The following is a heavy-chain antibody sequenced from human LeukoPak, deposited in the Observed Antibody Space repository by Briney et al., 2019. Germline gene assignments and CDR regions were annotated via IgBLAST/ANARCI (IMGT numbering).Heavy chain of an antibody. V-gene: IGHV1-2*02. D-gene: IGHD5-18*01. CDR3: ARGHVDTATGFDP. Sequence: GASVKVSCKASGYTFTGYYVHWVRQAPGQGLEWMGWINPNSGGTNYAQKFQGRVTMTRDTSISTAYVELSRLRSDDTAVYYCARGHVDTATGFDPWGRGTLVTVSS. CDR2: INPNSGGT. CDR1: GYTFTGYY. J-gene: IGHJ5*02.